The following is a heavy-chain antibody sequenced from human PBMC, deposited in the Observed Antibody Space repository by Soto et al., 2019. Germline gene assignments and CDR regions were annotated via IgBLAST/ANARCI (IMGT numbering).Heavy chain of an antibody. CDR3: ARVLGYCSSTSCYANWFDP. CDR2: ISAYNGNT. J-gene: IGHJ5*02. V-gene: IGHV1-18*01. Sequence: ASVKVSCKASGYTFTSYGISWVRQAPGQGLEWMGWISAYNGNTNYAQKLQGRVTMTTDTSTSTAYMELRSLRSDDTAVYYCARVLGYCSSTSCYANWFDPWGQGTLVTVSS. D-gene: IGHD2-2*01. CDR1: GYTFTSYG.